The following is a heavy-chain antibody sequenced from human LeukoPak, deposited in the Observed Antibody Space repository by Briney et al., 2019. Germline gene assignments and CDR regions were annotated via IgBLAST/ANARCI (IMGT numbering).Heavy chain of an antibody. D-gene: IGHD6-13*01. CDR1: GFTFSNAW. J-gene: IGHJ4*02. V-gene: IGHV4-4*02. Sequence: GSLRLSCAASGFTFSNAWMSWVRQAPGKGLEWIGEIYHSGSTNYNPSLKSRVTISVDKSKNQFSLKLSSVTAADTAVYYCARGLGSSWFSYWGQGTLVTVSS. CDR3: ARGLGSSWFSY. CDR2: IYHSGST.